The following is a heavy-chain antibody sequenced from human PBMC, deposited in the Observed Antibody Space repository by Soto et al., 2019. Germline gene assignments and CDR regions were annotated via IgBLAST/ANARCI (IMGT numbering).Heavy chain of an antibody. J-gene: IGHJ3*02. CDR3: ARSSGGSYHSHAFDI. Sequence: GGSRRLSCSASGFTFSSIYMNWFRQAPGNGLEGVSSIYICGGTYYSDSVKGRFTISRDNSQNTLYLKMNSPSAEDTAVYYCARSSGGSYHSHAFDIWGQGTMVTVSS. D-gene: IGHD3-16*02. CDR2: IYICGGT. V-gene: IGHV3-53*01. CDR1: GFTFSSIY.